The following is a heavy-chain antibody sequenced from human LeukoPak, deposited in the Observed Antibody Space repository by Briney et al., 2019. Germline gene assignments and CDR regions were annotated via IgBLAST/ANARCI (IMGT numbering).Heavy chain of an antibody. D-gene: IGHD1-26*01. Sequence: PGDSLRLSCTASGFTFSSYAMKWVRQAPGKGLEWGSTVSGSGDSTYYADSVKGRFTISRDNSKNTLYLQMNSLRADDTAVYYCVKESGSYWGYFGYWGQGTLVTVSS. V-gene: IGHV3-23*01. J-gene: IGHJ4*02. CDR3: VKESGSYWGYFGY. CDR1: GFTFSSYA. CDR2: VSGSGDST.